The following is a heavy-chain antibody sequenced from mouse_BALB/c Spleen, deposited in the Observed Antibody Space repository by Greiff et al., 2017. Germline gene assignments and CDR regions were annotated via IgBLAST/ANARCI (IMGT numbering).Heavy chain of an antibody. D-gene: IGHD1-1*01. CDR3: TRGGGSSPAWFAY. V-gene: IGHV1S22*01. J-gene: IGHJ3*01. CDR1: GYTFTSYW. Sequence: LQQPGSELVRPGASVKLSCKASGYTFTSYWMHWVKQRPGQGLEWIGNIYPGSGSTNYDEKFKSKATLTVDTSSSAAYMELSSLTSEDSAVYYCTRGGGSSPAWFAYWGQGTLVTVSA. CDR2: IYPGSGST.